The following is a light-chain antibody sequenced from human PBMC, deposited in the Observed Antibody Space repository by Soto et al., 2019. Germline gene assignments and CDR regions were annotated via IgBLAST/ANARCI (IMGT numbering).Light chain of an antibody. Sequence: EIVLTQSPGTLSLSPGERATLSRRASQSVSSSYLAWYQQKPGQAPRLLIYGASSRATGIPDRFSGSGSGTDFTLTISRLEPEDFAVYYCQQYGSSPPKITFGGGTKV. CDR3: QQYGSSPPKIT. J-gene: IGKJ4*01. V-gene: IGKV3-20*01. CDR1: QSVSSSY. CDR2: GAS.